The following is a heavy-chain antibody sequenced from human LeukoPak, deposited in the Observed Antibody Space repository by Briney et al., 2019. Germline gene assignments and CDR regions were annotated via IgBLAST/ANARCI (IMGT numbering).Heavy chain of an antibody. CDR2: IWYDGSNQ. CDR1: GFTFSRFG. J-gene: IGHJ4*02. CDR3: ARDRWYDGSGYIAAFDY. V-gene: IGHV3-33*01. Sequence: GSLILSCEASGFTFSRFGMHWVRQAPGKGLEWVAVIWYDGSNQDYADSVKGRFTISRDNSKNTLYLQVSSLRAEDTAVYYCARDRWYDGSGYIAAFDYWGQGTLVTVS. D-gene: IGHD3-22*01.